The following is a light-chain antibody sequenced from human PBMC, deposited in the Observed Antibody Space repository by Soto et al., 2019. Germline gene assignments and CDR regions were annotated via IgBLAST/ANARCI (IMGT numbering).Light chain of an antibody. J-gene: IGKJ1*01. CDR3: QQYGDSPRT. Sequence: EIVLTQSPGTLSLSPGERATLSCRASQRVTGSSLAWYQHKPGQAPRLLIYGASSRATGIPDRFSGSGSGTDFPLTVSRLEPEDFAVYYWQQYGDSPRTFGQGTQVEIK. CDR1: QRVTGSS. CDR2: GAS. V-gene: IGKV3-20*01.